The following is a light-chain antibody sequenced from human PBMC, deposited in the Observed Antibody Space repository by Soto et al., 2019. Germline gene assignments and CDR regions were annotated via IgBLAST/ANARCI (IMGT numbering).Light chain of an antibody. J-gene: IGKJ3*01. Sequence: DFQMAQSPSSLSASVGDRVTITCRASQHINNYLAWYQQRPGKAPKLLIYAASTLQSGVPSRFSGGGSGTDFTLTISSLQPEDVATYYCQKYNNGPPATFGPGTKV. CDR1: QHINNY. CDR2: AAS. V-gene: IGKV1-27*01. CDR3: QKYNNGPPAT.